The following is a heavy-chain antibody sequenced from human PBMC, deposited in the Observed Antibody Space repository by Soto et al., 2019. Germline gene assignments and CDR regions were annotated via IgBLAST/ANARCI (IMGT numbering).Heavy chain of an antibody. CDR1: GFTFSHAW. J-gene: IGHJ4*02. CDR3: TTDEGGTRY. D-gene: IGHD1-26*01. V-gene: IGHV3-15*07. Sequence: GGSLRLSCVASGFTFSHAWMNWVRQAPGKGLEWVGRIRSKNDGGTADYVTPVKGRFTISRDDTETTLFLQMNSLSTEDTAIYYCTTDEGGTRYWGQGTRVTVSS. CDR2: IRSKNDGGTA.